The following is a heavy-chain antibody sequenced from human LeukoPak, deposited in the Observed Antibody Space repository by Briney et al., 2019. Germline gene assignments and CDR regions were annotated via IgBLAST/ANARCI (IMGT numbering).Heavy chain of an antibody. CDR2: ISGTGGRT. D-gene: IGHD5-12*01. V-gene: IGHV3-23*01. Sequence: GGSLRLSCAASGFTFNSYVMSWVRQAPGKGPDWVSAISGTGGRTYYADSVKGRFTISRDNSRNTLYLQMNSLRAGDTAVYYCAKDSNIVATYYFDYWGQGTLVTVSS. CDR1: GFTFNSYV. CDR3: AKDSNIVATYYFDY. J-gene: IGHJ4*02.